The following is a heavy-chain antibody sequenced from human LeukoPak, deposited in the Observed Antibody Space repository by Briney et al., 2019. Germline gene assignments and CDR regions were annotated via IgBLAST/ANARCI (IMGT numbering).Heavy chain of an antibody. CDR3: ARDFHDGGAVAYDY. D-gene: IGHD6-19*01. CDR2: ISPRSGGT. J-gene: IGHJ4*02. Sequence: ASVKVSCKASGYTFTDFYIHWVRQASGQGLEWMGRISPRSGGTNFAQKFQGRVAMTKDTSISTAYMDLNRLTSDDTAVYYCARDFHDGGAVAYDYWGRGALVTVSS. CDR1: GYTFTDFY. V-gene: IGHV1-2*06.